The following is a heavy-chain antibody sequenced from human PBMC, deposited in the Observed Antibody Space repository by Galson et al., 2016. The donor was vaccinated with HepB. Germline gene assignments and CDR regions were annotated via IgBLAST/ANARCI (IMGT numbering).Heavy chain of an antibody. J-gene: IGHJ4*02. Sequence: SLRLSCAASGFSFSSHWMTWFRQSPGNGLEWVANIKPDGSDKNYVDSVKGRFTISRGNAKNSLYLQMDSLRVEDTAVYYCARYGGASTDWGQGTLVAVSS. CDR1: GFSFSSHW. CDR2: IKPDGSDK. V-gene: IGHV3-7*01. CDR3: ARYGGASTD. D-gene: IGHD3-16*01.